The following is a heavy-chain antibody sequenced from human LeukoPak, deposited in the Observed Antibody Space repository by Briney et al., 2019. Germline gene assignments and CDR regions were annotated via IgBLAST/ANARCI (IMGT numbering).Heavy chain of an antibody. CDR2: IRSKGGST. J-gene: IGHJ4*02. Sequence: PGGSLRLSCAGSGFTFNSYAMHWVRQAPGKGLEYVSGIRSKGGSTYYVNSVKGRFTISRDNSKNTLYLQMDSLRAEDMGVYYCARGHIVVMADDDVFDYWGQGTLVAVSS. D-gene: IGHD2-21*01. CDR3: ARGHIVVMADDDVFDY. CDR1: GFTFNSYA. V-gene: IGHV3-64*01.